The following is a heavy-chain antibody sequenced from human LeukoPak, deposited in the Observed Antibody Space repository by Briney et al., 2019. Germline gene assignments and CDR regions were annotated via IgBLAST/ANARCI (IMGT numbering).Heavy chain of an antibody. V-gene: IGHV3-30-3*01. CDR2: ISYDGSNK. D-gene: IGHD6-13*01. Sequence: GRSLRLSCAASGFTFSSYAMHWVRQAPGKGLEWAAVISYDGSNKYYADSVKGRFTISRDNSKNTLYLQMNSLRAEDTAVYYCARGNDDSSSWPYYYYGMDVWGQGTTVTVSS. CDR3: ARGNDDSSSWPYYYYGMDV. CDR1: GFTFSSYA. J-gene: IGHJ6*02.